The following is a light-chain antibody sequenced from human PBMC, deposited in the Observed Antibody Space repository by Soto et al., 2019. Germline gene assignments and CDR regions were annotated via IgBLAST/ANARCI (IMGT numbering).Light chain of an antibody. CDR3: QQYGSSPRT. J-gene: IGKJ5*01. Sequence: EIVLTQSPGTLSLSPGERATLSCRASQSVSSSFLAWYQQKVGQAPRLLIYGASSRATGIPDRFSGSWSGTDFTLTISRLEPEDFAVYYCQQYGSSPRTFGQGTRLEIK. V-gene: IGKV3-20*01. CDR1: QSVSSSF. CDR2: GAS.